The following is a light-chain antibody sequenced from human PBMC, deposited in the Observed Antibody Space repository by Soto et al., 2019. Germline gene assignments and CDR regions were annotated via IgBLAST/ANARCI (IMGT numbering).Light chain of an antibody. CDR3: QQSYSTTWT. CDR1: QGISTY. Sequence: ETQLTQSPCSLSASFGDRVNITCRASQGISTYLIGYQQKPGKAAKLLIYAASSLQSGVASRCSGSGSDTDFTPTIISMQPEDFATYSCQQSYSTTWTFGQGTKVDIK. J-gene: IGKJ1*01. V-gene: IGKV1-39*01. CDR2: AAS.